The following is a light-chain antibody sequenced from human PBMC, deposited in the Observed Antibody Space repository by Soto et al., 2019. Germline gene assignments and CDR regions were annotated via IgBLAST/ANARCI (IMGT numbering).Light chain of an antibody. V-gene: IGLV2-14*01. J-gene: IGLJ2*01. CDR3: SSYTNSSTLVV. Sequence: QSALTQAASVSGSPGQSITISCTGTSSDIGYNYVSWYQHHPGKAPKLMIFEVSDRPSGVSNRFSGSKSGNTASLTISGLQAEDEADYYCSSYTNSSTLVVFGGGTKVTVL. CDR2: EVS. CDR1: SSDIGYNY.